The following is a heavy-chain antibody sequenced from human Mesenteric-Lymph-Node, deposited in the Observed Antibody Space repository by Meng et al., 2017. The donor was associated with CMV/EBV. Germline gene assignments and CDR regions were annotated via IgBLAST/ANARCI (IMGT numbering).Heavy chain of an antibody. CDR1: GFTFSSCA. CDR2: ISGSGTNT. V-gene: IGHV3-23*01. Sequence: GESLKISCAASGFTFSSCAMSWVRQAPGKGLEWVSAISGSGTNTYYADSVKGRFTISRDNSKNTLYLQMNSLRAEDTAVYYCAKGAARAKQYYYYYGMDVWGQGTTVTVSS. D-gene: IGHD6-25*01. CDR3: AKGAARAKQYYYYYGMDV. J-gene: IGHJ6*02.